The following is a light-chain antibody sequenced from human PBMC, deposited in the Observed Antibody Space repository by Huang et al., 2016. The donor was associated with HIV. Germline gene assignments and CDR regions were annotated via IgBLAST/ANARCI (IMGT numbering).Light chain of an antibody. J-gene: IGKJ4*01. Sequence: ERVMTQSPATLSVSPGERATLSCRASQSVSSNLAWYQQKPGQAPRLLIYGASTRGTGIPARFSGSGSGTEFTLTISSLQSEDFAVYYCQQYNSWPLTFGGGTKVEIK. CDR1: QSVSSN. V-gene: IGKV3-15*01. CDR3: QQYNSWPLT. CDR2: GAS.